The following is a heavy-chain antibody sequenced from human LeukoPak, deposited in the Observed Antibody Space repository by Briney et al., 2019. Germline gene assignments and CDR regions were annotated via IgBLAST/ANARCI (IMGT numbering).Heavy chain of an antibody. CDR1: GGTFSSYA. Sequence: SVEVSCKASGGTFSSYAISWVRQAPGQGLEWMGGIIPIFGTANYAQKFQGRVTITADKSTSTAYMELSSLRSEDTAVYYCASSARYDILTGYTDAFDIWGQGTMVTVSS. D-gene: IGHD3-9*01. V-gene: IGHV1-69*06. CDR2: IIPIFGTA. CDR3: ASSARYDILTGYTDAFDI. J-gene: IGHJ3*02.